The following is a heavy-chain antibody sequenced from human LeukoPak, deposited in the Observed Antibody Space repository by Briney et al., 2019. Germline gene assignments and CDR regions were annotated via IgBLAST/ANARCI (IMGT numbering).Heavy chain of an antibody. CDR1: GGSISSSSYY. V-gene: IGHV4-39*01. CDR2: IYYSGST. CDR3: ARQETGLRFDY. D-gene: IGHD5-12*01. J-gene: IGHJ4*02. Sequence: SETLSLTCTVSGGSISSSSYYWGWIRQPPGKGLEWIGSIYYSGSTYYNPSLKSRVTISVDTSKNQFSLKLSSVTAADTAVYYCARQETGLRFDYWGQGTLVTVSS.